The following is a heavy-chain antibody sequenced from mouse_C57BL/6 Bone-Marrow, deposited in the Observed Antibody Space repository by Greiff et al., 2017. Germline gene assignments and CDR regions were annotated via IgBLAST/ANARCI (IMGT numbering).Heavy chain of an antibody. J-gene: IGHJ2*01. CDR2: IYPGDGDT. V-gene: IGHV1-82*01. Sequence: VQLQQSGPELVKPGASVKISCKASGYAFSSSWMNWVKQRPGKGLEWIGRIYPGDGDTNYNGKFKGKATLTADKSSSTAYMQLSSLTSEDSAVYFCARYPTTVVDPFDYWGQGTTLTVSS. D-gene: IGHD1-1*01. CDR1: GYAFSSSW. CDR3: ARYPTTVVDPFDY.